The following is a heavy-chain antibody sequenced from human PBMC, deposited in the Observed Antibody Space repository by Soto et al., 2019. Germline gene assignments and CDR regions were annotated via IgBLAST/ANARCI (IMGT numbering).Heavy chain of an antibody. CDR2: IYSGGST. CDR1: GFTVSSNY. J-gene: IGHJ4*02. Sequence: GGSLRLSCAASGFTVSSNYMSWVRQAPGKGLEWVSVIYSGGSTYYADSVKGRFTISRDNSKNTLYLQMNSLRAEDTAVYYCARGRLYSSGWPYYFDYWGQGTLVTVSS. V-gene: IGHV3-66*01. CDR3: ARGRLYSSGWPYYFDY. D-gene: IGHD6-19*01.